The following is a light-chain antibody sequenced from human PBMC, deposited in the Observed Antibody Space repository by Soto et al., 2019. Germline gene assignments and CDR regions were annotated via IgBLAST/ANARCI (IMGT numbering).Light chain of an antibody. Sequence: EIVLTQSPGTLSVSPGERATLSCRASETISSDKLAWYQQKPGHPPSLLIYGTFSRATGIPDRFSGSGSGTDFTLTISRLEHEASAIYYCQQYGSWTFGQGTKVEI. J-gene: IGKJ1*01. CDR1: ETISSDK. V-gene: IGKV3-20*01. CDR2: GTF. CDR3: QQYGSWT.